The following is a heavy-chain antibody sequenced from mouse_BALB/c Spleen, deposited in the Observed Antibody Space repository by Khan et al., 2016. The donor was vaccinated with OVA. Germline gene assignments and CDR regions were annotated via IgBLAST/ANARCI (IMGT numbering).Heavy chain of an antibody. CDR3: ERKNGSDLDY. D-gene: IGHD1-1*01. Sequence: EVQLQESGPELVKPGASVKISCEASGYSFTGYFMNWVMQSHGKSLEWIGRINPHIGETFYNQKFKGKAILTVDESSSTVHMELRSLASEDSAVYYCERKNGSDLDYWGQGTSLTVSS. CDR2: INPHIGET. CDR1: GYSFTGYF. J-gene: IGHJ2*02. V-gene: IGHV1-20*02.